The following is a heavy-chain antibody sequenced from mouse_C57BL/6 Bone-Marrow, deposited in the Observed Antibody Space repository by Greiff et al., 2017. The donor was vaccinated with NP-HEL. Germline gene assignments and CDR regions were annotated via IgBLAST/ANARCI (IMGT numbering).Heavy chain of an antibody. CDR2: IDPSDSET. CDR3: SRCDYGSSYVDWYVDV. V-gene: IGHV1-52*01. J-gene: IGHJ1*03. D-gene: IGHD1-1*01. Sequence: QVQLQQSGAELVRPGSSVKLSCKASGYTFTSYWMHWVKQRPIQGLEWIGNIDPSDSETHYNQKFKDKATLTVDKSSSTAYMQRSSLTSEDSAVYYGSRCDYGSSYVDWYVDVWGTGTTVTVSS. CDR1: GYTFTSYW.